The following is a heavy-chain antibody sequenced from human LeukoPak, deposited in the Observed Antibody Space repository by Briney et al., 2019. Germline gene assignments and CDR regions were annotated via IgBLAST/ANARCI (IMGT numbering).Heavy chain of an antibody. CDR1: GFIVRRNH. V-gene: IGHV3-66*01. D-gene: IGHD1-14*01. CDR2: TYSGDTT. Sequence: GGSLRLSCTAFGFIVRRNHINWVRQAPGKGLEWVSITYSGDTTYYADSVKGRFIISRDDSKNTLSLQVNDLRVEDTAVYYCARERPDSRNLDYWGRGALVTVSS. J-gene: IGHJ4*02. CDR3: ARERPDSRNLDY.